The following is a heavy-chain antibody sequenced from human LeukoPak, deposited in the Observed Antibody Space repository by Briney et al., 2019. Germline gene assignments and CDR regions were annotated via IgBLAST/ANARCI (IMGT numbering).Heavy chain of an antibody. D-gene: IGHD2-2*01. J-gene: IGHJ5*02. CDR3: ARRALLWRNWFDP. CDR1: GFTFSSYG. CDR2: IYYSGST. V-gene: IGHV4-39*01. Sequence: GSLRLSCAASGFTFSSYGMHWVRQPPGKGLEWIGSIYYSGSTYYNPSLKSRVTISVDTSKNQFSLKLSSVTAADTAVYYCARRALLWRNWFDPWGQGTLVTVSS.